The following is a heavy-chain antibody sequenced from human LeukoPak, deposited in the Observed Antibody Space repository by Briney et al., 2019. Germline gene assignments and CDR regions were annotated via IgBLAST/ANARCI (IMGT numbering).Heavy chain of an antibody. CDR1: GRSNSSYY. D-gene: IGHD5-24*01. V-gene: IGHV4-59*08. Sequence: PSETLSLTCTLSGRSNSSYYWSWLRQPPGKGLEWIGYIYYSGRTNYNPSLKCRVTISVDTSKTQFSLKLSSVPAADTAVYYCARTEMATISYFDYWGQGTLVTVSS. CDR3: ARTEMATISYFDY. CDR2: IYYSGRT. J-gene: IGHJ4*02.